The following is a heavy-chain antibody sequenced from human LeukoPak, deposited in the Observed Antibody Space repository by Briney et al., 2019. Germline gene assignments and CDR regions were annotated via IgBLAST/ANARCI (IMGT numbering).Heavy chain of an antibody. CDR3: ARHPVPVTRGANFDY. Sequence: PSETLSLACTVSGGSISSSTYYWGWIRQPPGKGLEWIGSIYYSGSTYYNPSLKSRVTISVHTSKNQFSLNLTSVTAADTAVYYCARHPVPVTRGANFDYWGQGTLVTVSS. D-gene: IGHD2-2*01. V-gene: IGHV4-39*01. J-gene: IGHJ4*02. CDR2: IYYSGST. CDR1: GGSISSSTYY.